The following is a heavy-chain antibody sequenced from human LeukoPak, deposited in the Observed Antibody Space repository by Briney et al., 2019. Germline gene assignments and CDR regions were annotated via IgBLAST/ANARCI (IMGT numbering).Heavy chain of an antibody. D-gene: IGHD4-17*01. CDR1: GFTFNNYW. J-gene: IGHJ3*02. Sequence: GGSLRLSCAASGFTFNNYWMSWVRQVPGKGVQWVANIKQDGSAKFYVDSVKGRFTISRDNTKNSLYLRMNSMRVEDTAVYYCARGDFSDYGDYVDAFDIWGQGTMVTVSS. V-gene: IGHV3-7*01. CDR3: ARGDFSDYGDYVDAFDI. CDR2: IKQDGSAK.